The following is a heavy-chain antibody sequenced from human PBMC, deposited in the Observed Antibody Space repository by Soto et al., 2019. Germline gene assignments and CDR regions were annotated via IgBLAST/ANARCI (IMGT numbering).Heavy chain of an antibody. Sequence: GESLKISCAASGFTFSNFEMHWVRQAPGKGLEWVSYINTAGSTKYYAESVEGRFTISRDNARNSLFLQMNSLRAEDTAVYYCARAECSSPDCLTAYYSYGLDVWGQGSTVTVSS. D-gene: IGHD3-9*01. V-gene: IGHV3-48*03. CDR2: INTAGSTK. CDR3: ARAECSSPDCLTAYYSYGLDV. J-gene: IGHJ6*02. CDR1: GFTFSNFE.